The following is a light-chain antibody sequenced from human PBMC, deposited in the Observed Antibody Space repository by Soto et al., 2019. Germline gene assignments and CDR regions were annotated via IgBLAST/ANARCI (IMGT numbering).Light chain of an antibody. CDR3: QQYESYWT. CDR1: QSVSSW. V-gene: IGKV1-5*02. J-gene: IGKJ1*01. Sequence: DIQMTQSPSTLSASAGDRVTIICRASQSVSSWLAWYQQKPGKAPKLLIYDASNLESGVPSRFSGSGSGTEFTLTASSLQPDDFATYYCQQYESYWTFGQGTKVEI. CDR2: DAS.